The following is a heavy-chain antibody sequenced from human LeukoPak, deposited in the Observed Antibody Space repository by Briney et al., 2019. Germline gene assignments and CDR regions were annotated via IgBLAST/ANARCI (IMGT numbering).Heavy chain of an antibody. V-gene: IGHV1-18*01. CDR1: GYTFTSHG. CDR2: ISTYNGNT. Sequence: ASVKVSCKASGYTFTSHGISWVRQAPGQGLEWMGWISTYNGNTNYAQKLQGRVSMTTDTSTSTAYMDLRSLRSEDTAVYYCARAGHSSSSPGGGYYYYYYMDVWGKGTTATVSS. CDR3: ARAGHSSSSPGGGYYYYYYMDV. D-gene: IGHD6-6*01. J-gene: IGHJ6*03.